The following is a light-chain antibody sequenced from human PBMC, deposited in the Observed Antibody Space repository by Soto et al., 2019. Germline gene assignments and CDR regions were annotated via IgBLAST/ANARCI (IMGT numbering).Light chain of an antibody. CDR3: QQYNNWRT. J-gene: IGKJ1*01. Sequence: DIQMTQSPSSVSSSLGDRVTITCRASQSISSYLNWYQQKPGKAPKLLIYAASSLQSGVPSRFSGSGSGTEFTLTINSLQSEDFAVYYCQQYNNWRTFGQGTKVDIK. CDR2: AAS. V-gene: IGKV1-39*01. CDR1: QSISSY.